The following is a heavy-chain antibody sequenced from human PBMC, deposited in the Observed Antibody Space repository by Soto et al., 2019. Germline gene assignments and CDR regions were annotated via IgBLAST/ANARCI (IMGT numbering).Heavy chain of an antibody. CDR3: AREAPVSTASSGFDI. D-gene: IGHD4-4*01. CDR2: ISYDGSNK. J-gene: IGHJ3*02. V-gene: IGHV3-30*04. CDR1: GFTFSSYT. Sequence: PGGSLRLSCAASGFTFSSYTMHWVRQAPGKGLEWVALISYDGSNKYYGDSVKGRFTISRDNSKNTLYLQMDSLRADDTALYYCAREAPVSTASSGFDIWGQGTMVTVSS.